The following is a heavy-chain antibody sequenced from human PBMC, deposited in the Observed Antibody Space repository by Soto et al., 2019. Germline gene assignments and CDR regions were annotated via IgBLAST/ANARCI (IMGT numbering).Heavy chain of an antibody. D-gene: IGHD6-19*01. CDR1: GGTFSSYT. CDR2: IIPILGIA. V-gene: IGHV1-69*02. Sequence: QVQLVQSGAEVKKPGSSVKVSCKASGGTFSSYTISWVRQAPGQGLEWMGRIIPILGIANYAQKFQGRVTITADKSTNTAYMELSSLRSEDTAVYYCARGLVAGSFDYWGQGTLVTVSS. CDR3: ARGLVAGSFDY. J-gene: IGHJ4*02.